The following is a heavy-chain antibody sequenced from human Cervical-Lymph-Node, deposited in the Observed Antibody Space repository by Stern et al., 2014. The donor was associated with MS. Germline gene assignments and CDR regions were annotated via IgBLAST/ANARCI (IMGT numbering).Heavy chain of an antibody. Sequence: VQLVESGGGVVQPGRSLRLSCVVSGFTFSNHAMHWVRQAPGKGLEWVTVISYDGRNEYYTDSVQGRFTVSRDHSKNTLYLQMNSLRPDDTAVYYCARATSTTTVTTPYYGLDVWGQGTTVTVSS. CDR1: GFTFSNHA. D-gene: IGHD4-17*01. V-gene: IGHV3-30*04. J-gene: IGHJ6*02. CDR3: ARATSTTTVTTPYYGLDV. CDR2: ISYDGRNE.